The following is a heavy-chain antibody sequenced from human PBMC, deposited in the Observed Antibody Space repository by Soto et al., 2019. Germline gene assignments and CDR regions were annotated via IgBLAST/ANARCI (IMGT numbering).Heavy chain of an antibody. D-gene: IGHD1-26*01. Sequence: DVQLVEPGGGLFKPGGSLRLSCAAPGLSASSNNMSWVRQAPGKGLEGVSFIYTGGSTYSVDSVKGRFTISRDNSMNTMYLQMNRLRAEDTAVYYCARVTGSLWGQGTLVTVSS. CDR3: ARVTGSL. J-gene: IGHJ4*02. V-gene: IGHV3-66*01. CDR2: IYTGGST. CDR1: GLSASSNN.